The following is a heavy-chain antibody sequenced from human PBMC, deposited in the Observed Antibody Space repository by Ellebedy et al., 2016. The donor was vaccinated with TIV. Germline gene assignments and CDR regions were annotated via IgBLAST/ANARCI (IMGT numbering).Heavy chain of an antibody. J-gene: IGHJ4*02. D-gene: IGHD5-24*01. V-gene: IGHV3-33*01. CDR1: GFTFSSYG. CDR2: IWYDGSNK. CDR3: CYKMATMVY. Sequence: GESLKVSCAASGFTFSSYGMHWVRQAPGKGLEWVAVIWYDGSNKYYADSVKGRFTISRDNSKNTLYLQMNSLRAEDTAVYYCCYKMATMVYWGQGTLVTVSS.